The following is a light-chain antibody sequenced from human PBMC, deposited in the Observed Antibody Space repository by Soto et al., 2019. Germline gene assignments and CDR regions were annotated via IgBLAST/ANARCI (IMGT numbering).Light chain of an antibody. Sequence: DIQLTQSPSFLSASVGDRVTITCRASQGISSYLAWYQQKPGKAPKVLIYGASTLQSGVPSRFSGSGSGTEFTLTISSLQPEDSATYHCQQLSNNPYTFGQGTKV. CDR2: GAS. V-gene: IGKV1-9*01. CDR1: QGISSY. J-gene: IGKJ2*01. CDR3: QQLSNNPYT.